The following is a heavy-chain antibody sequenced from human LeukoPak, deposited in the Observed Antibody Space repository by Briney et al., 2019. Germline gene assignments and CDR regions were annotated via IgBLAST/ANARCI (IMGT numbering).Heavy chain of an antibody. V-gene: IGHV5-51*01. CDR3: ARHRDPRLRFLDLDS. J-gene: IGHJ4*02. CDR1: GYTFTNHW. Sequence: GESLKISCEGSGYTFTNHWIAWVRQMPGKGLEWMGIIYLGDSETRYSPSFQGQVTISADKSISTAYLQWSSLKASDTAMYYCARHRDPRLRFLDLDSWGQGTLVTVSS. D-gene: IGHD3-3*01. CDR2: IYLGDSET.